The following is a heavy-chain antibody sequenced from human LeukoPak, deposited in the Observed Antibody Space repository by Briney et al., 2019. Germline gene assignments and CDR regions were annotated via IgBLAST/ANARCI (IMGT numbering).Heavy chain of an antibody. V-gene: IGHV3-11*05. CDR1: GFTFSDYY. D-gene: IGHD6-19*01. Sequence: GGSLRLSCAASGFTFSDYYMSWIRQAPGKGLEWISFISSSSSYTNYADSVKGRFTISRDNAKNSLYLQMNSLRAEDTAVYYCARGSVAGPPFDYWGQGTLVTVSS. CDR3: ARGSVAGPPFDY. CDR2: ISSSSSYT. J-gene: IGHJ4*02.